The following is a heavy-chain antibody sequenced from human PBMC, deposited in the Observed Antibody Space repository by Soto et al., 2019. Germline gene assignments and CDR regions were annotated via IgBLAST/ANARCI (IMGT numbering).Heavy chain of an antibody. D-gene: IGHD3-22*01. J-gene: IGHJ3*02. V-gene: IGHV1-69*06. CDR1: GGTFDNYA. CDR2: ITPIFGTA. CDR3: ARDYYDSSGYSPDAVDI. Sequence: SVKVSWTVSGGTFDNYAISWARQAPGQGLEWIGGITPIFGTANYAQKFQARITMTAEKFTSTAYMELSSLRSEDTAVYYCARDYYDSSGYSPDAVDIWGQGTMVTVSS.